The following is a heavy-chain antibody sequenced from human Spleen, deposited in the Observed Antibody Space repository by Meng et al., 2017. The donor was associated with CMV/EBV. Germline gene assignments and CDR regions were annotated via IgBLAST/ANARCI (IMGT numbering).Heavy chain of an antibody. CDR1: GGSISSSNYY. CDR3: ARGQKGYFDL. V-gene: IGHV4-30-4*01. J-gene: IGHJ2*01. CDR2: IYNSGST. Sequence: QVEVEESGPGLVKPSQTRSLTCTVSGGSISSSNYYWSWIRQPPGKGLEWSGHIYNSGSTYYNPSLKSRITISVDTSKNQFSLKLSSVTAADTAVYYCARGQKGYFDLWGRGALVTVSS.